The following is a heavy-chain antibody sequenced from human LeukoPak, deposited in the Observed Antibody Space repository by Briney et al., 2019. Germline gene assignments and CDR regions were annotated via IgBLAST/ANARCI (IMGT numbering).Heavy chain of an antibody. V-gene: IGHV3-23*01. CDR2: ISGSGAGT. D-gene: IGHD2-15*01. CDR3: AKGALGYCSGGSCYVDF. CDR1: GFTFSSYA. J-gene: IGHJ4*02. Sequence: PGGSLRLSCAATGFTFSSYAMSWVRQAPGKGLEWVSAISGSGAGTYYADSVKGRFTISRDNSKNMLYLQMNSLRAEDTAVYYCAKGALGYCSGGSCYVDFWGQGTLVTVSS.